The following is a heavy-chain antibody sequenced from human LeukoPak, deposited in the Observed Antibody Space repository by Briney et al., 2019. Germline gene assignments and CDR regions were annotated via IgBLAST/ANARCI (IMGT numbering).Heavy chain of an antibody. D-gene: IGHD3-3*01. CDR3: ARHLGDPEWLLFLLPNWFDP. CDR2: IYPGDSDT. CDR1: GYSFTSYW. Sequence: GESLKISCKGSGYSFTSYWIGWVRQMPGKGLEWMGLIYPGDSDTRYSPSFQGQVTISADKSISTAYLQWSSLKASDTAMYYCARHLGDPEWLLFLLPNWFDPWGQGTLVTVSS. J-gene: IGHJ5*02. V-gene: IGHV5-51*01.